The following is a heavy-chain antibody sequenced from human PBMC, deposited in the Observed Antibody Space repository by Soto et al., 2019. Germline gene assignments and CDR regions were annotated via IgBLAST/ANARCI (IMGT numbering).Heavy chain of an antibody. J-gene: IGHJ6*04. V-gene: IGHV1-46*01. D-gene: IGHD6-6*01. CDR3: ARGYSSSASYYYGMDV. Sequence: ASVKVSCKASGYTFTSYYMHWVRQAPGQGLEWMGIINPSGGSTSYAQKFQGRVTMTRDTSTSTVYMELSSLRSEDTAVYYCARGYSSSASYYYGMDVWGKGTTVTVSS. CDR1: GYTFTSYY. CDR2: INPSGGST.